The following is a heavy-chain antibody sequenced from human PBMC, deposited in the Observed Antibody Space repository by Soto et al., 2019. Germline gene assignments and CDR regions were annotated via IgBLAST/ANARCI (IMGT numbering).Heavy chain of an antibody. CDR2: IYSSGST. J-gene: IGHJ4*02. Sequence: SETLSLTCTVSGGSISTGSYYWSWIRQHPGKGLEWIGYIYSSGSTYYTPSLKSRVTISVDTSKNQFSLKLSSVTAADTAVYYCAIRMDYYDSSGYYKSHQFDYWGQGTLVTVSS. CDR3: AIRMDYYDSSGYYKSHQFDY. V-gene: IGHV4-30-4*08. CDR1: GGSISTGSYY. D-gene: IGHD3-22*01.